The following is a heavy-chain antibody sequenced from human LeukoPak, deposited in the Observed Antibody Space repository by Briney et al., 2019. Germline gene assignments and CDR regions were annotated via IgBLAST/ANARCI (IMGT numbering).Heavy chain of an antibody. CDR3: ARLDYRGARWFDP. CDR1: GDSMTNYY. CDR2: IFYSGST. V-gene: IGHV4-59*01. D-gene: IGHD4-11*01. Sequence: SETLPLTCTVSGDSMTNYYWTWIRQPPGKGLEWIGHIFYSGSTNYNPSLNSRVTISVDTSKKQFSLKLSSVTAADTAVYYCARLDYRGARWFDPWGQGTLVTVSS. J-gene: IGHJ5*02.